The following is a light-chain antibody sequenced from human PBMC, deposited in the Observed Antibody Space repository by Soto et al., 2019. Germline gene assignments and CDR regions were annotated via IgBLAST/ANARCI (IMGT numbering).Light chain of an antibody. CDR1: SSDVGGYNY. Sequence: QSVLTQPACVSGSPGQSITISCTGTSSDVGGYNYVSWSQQHPGKAPQLMIYEVSNRPSGVSNRFSGSKSGNTASLTISGLQAEDEADYYCSSYTSSSTYVFGTGTKVTVL. CDR2: EVS. J-gene: IGLJ1*01. CDR3: SSYTSSSTYV. V-gene: IGLV2-14*01.